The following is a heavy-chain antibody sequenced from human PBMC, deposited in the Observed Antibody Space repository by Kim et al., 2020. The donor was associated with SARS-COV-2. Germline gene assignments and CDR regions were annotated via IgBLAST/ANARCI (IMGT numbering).Heavy chain of an antibody. D-gene: IGHD6-6*01. CDR1: GFTFKNYA. CDR2: ISSNGDRI. CDR3: LKDGVSSSHYYYYMDV. J-gene: IGHJ6*03. Sequence: GGSLRLSCSASGFTFKNYAMHWVRQPPGRGLQYVSSISSNGDRIYYADSVKGRFTISRDNSDNTLYLQMTSLRPGDSGVYYCLKDGVSSSHYYYYMDVWGKGTTVTVSS. V-gene: IGHV3-64D*06.